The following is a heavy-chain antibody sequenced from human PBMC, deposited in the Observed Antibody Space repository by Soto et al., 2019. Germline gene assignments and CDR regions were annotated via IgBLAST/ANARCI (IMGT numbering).Heavy chain of an antibody. J-gene: IGHJ6*03. CDR3: ARDRAPRYCTNGVCGYYYYMDF. CDR1: GYTFTGYY. Sequence: GASVKVSCKASGYTFTGYYMHWVRQAPGQGLEWMGWINPNSGGTNYAQKFQGWVTMTRDTSISTAYMELSRLRSDDTAVYYCARDRAPRYCTNGVCGYYYYMDFWGKGTTVTVSS. CDR2: INPNSGGT. D-gene: IGHD2-8*01. V-gene: IGHV1-2*04.